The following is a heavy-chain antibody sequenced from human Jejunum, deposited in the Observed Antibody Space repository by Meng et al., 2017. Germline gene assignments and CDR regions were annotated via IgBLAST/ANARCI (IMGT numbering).Heavy chain of an antibody. D-gene: IGHD1-14*01. J-gene: IGHJ4*02. CDR2: FHHSGSA. V-gene: IGHV4-61*01. CDR3: TGGPDSAKSGY. CDR1: GVSVNSGFYY. Sequence: QVHRQRSCPGLVRPSETLPLTCTVSGVSVNSGFYYWNWVRQPPGKGLEFIGSFHHSGSAHYNASLEGRVTMSLDTSKNQFSLRLTSVTAADSALYYCTGGPDSAKSGYWGQGTLVTVSS.